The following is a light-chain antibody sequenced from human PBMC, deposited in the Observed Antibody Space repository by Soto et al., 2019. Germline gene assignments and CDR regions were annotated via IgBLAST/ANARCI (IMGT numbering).Light chain of an antibody. CDR3: AAWDDSLSGVV. Sequence: QSALTQPRSVSGSPGQSVAISCTGSSSDVGGYNYVSWYQQEPGKAPKLMIYDVSQRPPGVPDRFSGSKSGNTASLTISGLQAEDEADYYCAAWDDSLSGVVFGGGTKLTVL. CDR2: DVS. J-gene: IGLJ2*01. CDR1: SSDVGGYNY. V-gene: IGLV2-11*01.